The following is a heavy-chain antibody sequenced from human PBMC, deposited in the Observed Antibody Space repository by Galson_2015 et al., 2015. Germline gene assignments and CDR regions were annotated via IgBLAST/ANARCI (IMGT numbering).Heavy chain of an antibody. D-gene: IGHD6-13*01. V-gene: IGHV1-8*01. J-gene: IGHJ6*02. CDR3: ARLFTELVTMFTDYYYGLDV. CDR1: GYTFPSCD. CDR2: MNPNTGNT. Sequence: SGYTFPSCDIHWVRQVPGQGPEWMGWMNPNTGNTGYAQSFQGRVTLTRDTSINTAYMELSSLTPEDTAVYYCARLFTELVTMFTDYYYGLDVWGQGTTVTVS.